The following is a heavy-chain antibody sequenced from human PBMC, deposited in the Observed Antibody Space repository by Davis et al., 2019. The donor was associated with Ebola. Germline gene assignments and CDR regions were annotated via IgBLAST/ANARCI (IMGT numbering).Heavy chain of an antibody. Sequence: SETLSLTCTVSGGSISSGGYYWSWIRQHPGKGLEWIGYISYSGSTYYNPSLKSRVTISVDTSKNQFSLKLSSVTAADTAVYYCARDRYTDFYYYYGMDVWGQGTTVTVSS. CDR1: GGSISSGGYY. D-gene: IGHD1-1*01. CDR2: ISYSGST. J-gene: IGHJ6*02. CDR3: ARDRYTDFYYYYGMDV. V-gene: IGHV4-31*03.